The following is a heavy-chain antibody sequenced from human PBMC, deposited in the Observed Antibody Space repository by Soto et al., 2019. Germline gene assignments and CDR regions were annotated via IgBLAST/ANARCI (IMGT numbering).Heavy chain of an antibody. D-gene: IGHD6-19*01. J-gene: IGHJ5*02. CDR3: ARLVADYVDP. Sequence: PGESLKISCKCSGYSFISYWIGWVRQMPGKGLEWMGIIYPGDSDTRYSPSFQGQVTISADKSISTAYLQWSSLKASDTATYYCARLVADYVDPWGQGTLVTVSS. CDR2: IYPGDSDT. CDR1: GYSFISYW. V-gene: IGHV5-51*01.